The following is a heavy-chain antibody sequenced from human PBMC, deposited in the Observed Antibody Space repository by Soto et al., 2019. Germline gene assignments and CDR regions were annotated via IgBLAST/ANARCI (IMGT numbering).Heavy chain of an antibody. CDR3: ARELAVAGPGVFDY. V-gene: IGHV1-18*01. CDR2: ISAYNGNT. Sequence: ASVKVSCKASGYTVTSYGISWVRQAPGQGLEGMGWISAYNGNTNYAQKLQGRVTMTTDTSTSTAYMELRSLRSDDTAVYYYARELAVAGPGVFDYWGQGTLVTVSS. CDR1: GYTVTSYG. J-gene: IGHJ4*02. D-gene: IGHD6-19*01.